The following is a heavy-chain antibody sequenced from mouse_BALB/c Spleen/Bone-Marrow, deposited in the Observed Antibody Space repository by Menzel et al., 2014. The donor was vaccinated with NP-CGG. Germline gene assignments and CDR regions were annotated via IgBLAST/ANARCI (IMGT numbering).Heavy chain of an antibody. J-gene: IGHJ2*01. CDR3: ARSGDYGQFDY. D-gene: IGHD2-4*01. Sequence: QVQLQQSGTELAKPGASVKMSCKASGYTFTSYWMHWVKQRPGQGLEWIGYINPSTGYTEFYQNFKDEATLTADKSSSTAYMQLSSLTSEDSAVYYCARSGDYGQFDYWGQGTTLTVSS. CDR2: INPSTGYT. V-gene: IGHV1-7*01. CDR1: GYTFTSYW.